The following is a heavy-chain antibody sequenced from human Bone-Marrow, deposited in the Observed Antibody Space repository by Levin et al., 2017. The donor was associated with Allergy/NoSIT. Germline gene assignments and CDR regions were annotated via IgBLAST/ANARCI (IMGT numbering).Heavy chain of an antibody. V-gene: IGHV4-4*02. CDR3: ARLTVRDVALTNDAFDI. Sequence: SETLSLTCAVSGGSLSSTTNWWSWVRQSPGKGLEWIGEISHSGTTNYNPSLWSRATMSVDKSNNQFFLSLTSMTAADTAVYYCARLTVRDVALTNDAFDIWGQGTMVTVSS. CDR1: GGSLSSTTNW. J-gene: IGHJ3*02. CDR2: ISHSGTT. D-gene: IGHD4-17*01.